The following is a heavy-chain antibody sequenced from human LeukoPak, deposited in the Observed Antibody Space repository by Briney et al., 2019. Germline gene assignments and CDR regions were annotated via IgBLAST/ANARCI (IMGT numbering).Heavy chain of an antibody. CDR1: GYTFTSYY. CDR3: ARAGITMVRGVIIKEPPPNWFDP. V-gene: IGHV1-2*04. Sequence: ASVKVSCKASGYTFTSYYMYWVRQAPGQGLEWMGWINPNSGGTNYAQKFQGWVTMTRDTSISTAYMELSRLRSDDTAVYYCARAGITMVRGVIIKEPPPNWFDPWGQGTLVTVSS. J-gene: IGHJ5*02. CDR2: INPNSGGT. D-gene: IGHD3-10*01.